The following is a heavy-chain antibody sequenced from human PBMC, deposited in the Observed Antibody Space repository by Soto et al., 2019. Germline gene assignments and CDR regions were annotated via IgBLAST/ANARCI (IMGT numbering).Heavy chain of an antibody. CDR2: IIPIFGTA. J-gene: IGHJ4*02. V-gene: IGHV1-69*13. D-gene: IGHD3-22*01. Sequence: SGKVSCKASCVTFSRYAINWFRHSTGQGLEWMGGIIPIFGTATYAQRFQGRVTITADGSTSTAYMELSSLRAEDTAVYYCTLLLDRSGFYYFEYWGQGTLVTVSS. CDR1: CVTFSRYA. CDR3: TLLLDRSGFYYFEY.